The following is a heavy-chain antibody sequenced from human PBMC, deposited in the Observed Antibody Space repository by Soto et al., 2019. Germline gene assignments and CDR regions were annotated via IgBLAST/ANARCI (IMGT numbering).Heavy chain of an antibody. CDR3: ARASVVSTLIFGPRYFFDS. Sequence: GGSLRLSCVVSGINISHDYMTWVRLAPGKDLEWVSTLGGEGRTEYAGSLKPRFSMSRDTSKNTVFLQMDSVRDEDSAIYYCARASVVSTLIFGPRYFFDSWGQGVLVTVSS. D-gene: IGHD2-2*01. CDR2: LGGEGRT. V-gene: IGHV3-66*01. J-gene: IGHJ4*02. CDR1: GINISHDY.